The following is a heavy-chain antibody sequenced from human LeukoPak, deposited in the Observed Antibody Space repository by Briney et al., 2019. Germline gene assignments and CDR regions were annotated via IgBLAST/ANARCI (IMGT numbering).Heavy chain of an antibody. CDR3: ARARRTLLWFGQPGGWFDP. CDR1: GYSISSGYY. D-gene: IGHD3-10*01. J-gene: IGHJ5*02. CDR2: IYHSGST. Sequence: SETLSLTCTVSGYSISSGYYWGWIRQPPGKGLEWIGSIYHSGSTYYNPSLKSRVTISVDTSKNQFSLKLSSVTAADTAVYYCARARRTLLWFGQPGGWFDPWGQGTLVTVSS. V-gene: IGHV4-38-2*02.